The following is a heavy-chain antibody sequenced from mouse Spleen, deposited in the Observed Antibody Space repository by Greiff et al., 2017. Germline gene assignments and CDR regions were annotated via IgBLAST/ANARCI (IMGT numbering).Heavy chain of an antibody. Sequence: QVQLQQSGPDLVAPSQSLSITCTVSGFSLTSYGVHWVRQPPGKGLEWLVVIWSDGSTTYNSALKSRLSISKDNSKSQVFLKMNSLQTDDTAMYYCARHGVPYDYDGAYYAMDYWGQGTSVTVSS. CDR3: ARHGVPYDYDGAYYAMDY. D-gene: IGHD2-4*01. CDR1: GFSLTSYG. V-gene: IGHV2-6-2*01. J-gene: IGHJ4*01. CDR2: IWSDGST.